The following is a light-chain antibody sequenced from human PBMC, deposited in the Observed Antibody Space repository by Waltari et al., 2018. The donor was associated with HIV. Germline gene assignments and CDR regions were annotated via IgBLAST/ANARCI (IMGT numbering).Light chain of an antibody. CDR1: NFDLGGFNY. CDR3: SSYRGDSRVL. J-gene: IGLJ2*01. CDR2: EVK. Sequence: QSALTQPPSASGSPGQSVTISCTGTNFDLGGFNYVSWYQKHPDKAPRLIIFEVKKRPSGVPDWFAGSISGNTASLTVSGLQAEDEADYFCSSYRGDSRVLFGGGTKLTVL. V-gene: IGLV2-8*01.